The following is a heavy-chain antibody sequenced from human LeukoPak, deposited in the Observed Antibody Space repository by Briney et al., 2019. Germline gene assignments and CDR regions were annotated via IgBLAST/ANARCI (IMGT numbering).Heavy chain of an antibody. CDR2: INHSGST. CDR3: ARGGIVVVPAASRPYYYYYGMDV. J-gene: IGHJ6*04. Sequence: PSETLSLTCAVYGGSFSGYYWSWIRQPPGKGLEWIGEINHSGSTNYNPSLKSRVTISVDTSKNQFSLKLSSVTAADTAVYYCARGGIVVVPAASRPYYYYYGMDVWGKGTTVTVSS. CDR1: GGSFSGYY. D-gene: IGHD2-2*01. V-gene: IGHV4-34*01.